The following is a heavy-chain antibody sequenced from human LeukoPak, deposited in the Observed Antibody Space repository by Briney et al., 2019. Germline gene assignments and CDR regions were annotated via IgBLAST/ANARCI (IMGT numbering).Heavy chain of an antibody. Sequence: SETLSLTCTVSGGSISSYYWSWIRQPAGKGLEWIGHIYSTGSTNYYPSLKSRVTISLDKSKNQFSLKVTSVTAADTAMYYCARDRKAVTGTFDSWGQGSLVTVS. CDR1: GGSISSYY. CDR2: IYSTGST. CDR3: ARDRKAVTGTFDS. D-gene: IGHD6-19*01. V-gene: IGHV4-4*07. J-gene: IGHJ4*02.